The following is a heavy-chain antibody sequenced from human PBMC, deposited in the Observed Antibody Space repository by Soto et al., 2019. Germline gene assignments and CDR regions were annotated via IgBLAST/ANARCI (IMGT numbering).Heavy chain of an antibody. CDR2: MNPNSGNT. CDR3: ARYGSGSYYQTYYYYGMDV. V-gene: IGHV1-8*01. CDR1: GYTFTSYD. Sequence: QVQLVQSGAEVKKPGASVKVSCKASGYTFTSYDINWVRQATGQGLEWMGWMNPNSGNTGYAQKFQGRVTMTRNTPISTAYMEMSSLRSEDTAVYYCARYGSGSYYQTYYYYGMDVWGQGTTVTVSS. D-gene: IGHD3-10*01. J-gene: IGHJ6*02.